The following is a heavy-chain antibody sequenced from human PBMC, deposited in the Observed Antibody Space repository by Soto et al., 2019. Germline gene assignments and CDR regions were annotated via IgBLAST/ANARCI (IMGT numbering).Heavy chain of an antibody. V-gene: IGHV4-61*01. Sequence: QVQLQESGPGLVRPSETLSLTCTVSGASLTSGSYYWSWVRQPPGKGLEWIAYIYRSGSTNYNPSLKSRATISVDTSKNQFSPRLTSVTPADTAMYYCARWKYSYADLPGDWFDSWGQGTLVTVSS. CDR3: ARWKYSYADLPGDWFDS. J-gene: IGHJ5*01. CDR1: GASLTSGSYY. CDR2: IYRSGST. D-gene: IGHD3-16*01.